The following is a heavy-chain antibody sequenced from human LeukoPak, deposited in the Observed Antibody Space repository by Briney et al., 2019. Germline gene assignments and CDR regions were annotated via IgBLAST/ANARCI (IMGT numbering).Heavy chain of an antibody. V-gene: IGHV1-2*02. CDR3: AREHPPSFSRQQLPLEVDY. J-gene: IGHJ4*02. D-gene: IGHD6-13*01. CDR2: INPSSGGT. CDR1: GYTFTGYY. Sequence: ASVKVSCKASGYTFTGYYMHWVRQAPGQGLEWMGWINPSSGGTNYAQKFQGRVTMTRDTSISTAYIELSRLRSDDTAVYYCAREHPPSFSRQQLPLEVDYWGQGTLVTVSS.